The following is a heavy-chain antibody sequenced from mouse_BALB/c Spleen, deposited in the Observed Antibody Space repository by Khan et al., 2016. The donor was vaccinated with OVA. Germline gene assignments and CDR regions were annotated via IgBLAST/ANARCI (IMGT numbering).Heavy chain of an antibody. CDR1: GYTFTSYV. D-gene: IGHD1-1*01. V-gene: IGHV1S136*01. Sequence: EVQLQQSGPEVVKPGASVKMSCKASGYTFTSYVMHWVKQKPGQGLEWIGYIYPFNDATKFNEKFNGKATLTSEKSSRTAYMELSNLTSADSAVYNVAPVGSYYVSVVHWGQGTLVTVCA. CDR3: APVGSYYVSVVH. J-gene: IGHJ3*01. CDR2: IYPFNDAT.